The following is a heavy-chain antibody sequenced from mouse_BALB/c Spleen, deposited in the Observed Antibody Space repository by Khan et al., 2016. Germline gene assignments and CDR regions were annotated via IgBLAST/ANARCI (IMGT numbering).Heavy chain of an antibody. D-gene: IGHD2-14*01. CDR1: GFNIKDYY. CDR2: IDPENGHT. V-gene: IGHV14-1*02. Sequence: EVQLQESGAELVRPGALVKLSCKASGFNIKDYYLHWVKQRPEQGLEWVGWIDPENGHTIYDPKFQGKVSMTADTSTNPVYLQLSCLTSEDTAVLYCAGGIRYHTSRGFAYWGQGTLVTVSA. CDR3: AGGIRYHTSRGFAY. J-gene: IGHJ3*01.